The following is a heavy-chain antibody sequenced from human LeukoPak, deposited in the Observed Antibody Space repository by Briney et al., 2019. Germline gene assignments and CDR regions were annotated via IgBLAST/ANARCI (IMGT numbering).Heavy chain of an antibody. CDR1: GFTFSTYA. D-gene: IGHD2-15*01. CDR2: ISGSGGST. Sequence: PGGSLRLSCAASGFTFSTYAMSWARRAPGKGLEWVSAISGSGGSTYSADSVKGRFTISRDNSKNTLYLQMNSLRAEDTAVYYCAKRMPYYFDYWGQGTLVTVSS. J-gene: IGHJ4*02. CDR3: AKRMPYYFDY. V-gene: IGHV3-23*01.